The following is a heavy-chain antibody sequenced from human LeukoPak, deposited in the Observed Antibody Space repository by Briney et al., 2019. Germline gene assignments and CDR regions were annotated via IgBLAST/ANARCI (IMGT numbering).Heavy chain of an antibody. CDR2: ISPDGSEK. Sequence: GGSLRLSCVASGFTFSTYRMNWVRQAPGKGLERVGTISPDGSEKYYVDSVKGRFTISRDNAKTSLYLQINSLRADDTALYFCARGIVDVVGVSDHFDYWGQGTLVTVSP. CDR1: GFTFSTYR. CDR3: ARGIVDVVGVSDHFDY. J-gene: IGHJ4*02. V-gene: IGHV3-7*03. D-gene: IGHD2-15*01.